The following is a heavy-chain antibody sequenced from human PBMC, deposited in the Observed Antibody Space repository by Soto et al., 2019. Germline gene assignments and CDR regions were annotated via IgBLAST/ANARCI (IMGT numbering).Heavy chain of an antibody. Sequence: QVQLVQSGAEVKKPGSSVKVSCKASGGTFSSDAFNWVRQAPGQGLEWMGRIIPILGLGDYAQRFQGRVTITADKATSTVYMELSSLRSEDTAVYYCARDPRAVAAMHMDVWGKGTMVTVSS. CDR2: IIPILGLG. CDR1: GGTFSSDA. J-gene: IGHJ6*03. V-gene: IGHV1-69*04. CDR3: ARDPRAVAAMHMDV. D-gene: IGHD6-19*01.